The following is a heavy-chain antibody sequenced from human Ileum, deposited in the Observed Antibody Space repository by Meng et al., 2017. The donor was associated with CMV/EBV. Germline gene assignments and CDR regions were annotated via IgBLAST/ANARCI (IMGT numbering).Heavy chain of an antibody. D-gene: IGHD2-8*02. J-gene: IGHJ5*01. CDR2: IYYSGST. CDR1: GGSVSSGSYY. V-gene: IGHV4-61*01. CDR3: VRILNTGINGRGWFDL. Sequence: SETLSLTCTVSGGSVSSGSYYWSWIRQPPGKGLEWIGYIYYSGSTNYNPSLKSRVTISVDTSKNQFSLKLSSVTAADTAVYSCVRILNTGINGRGWFDLWGQGVLVTVSS.